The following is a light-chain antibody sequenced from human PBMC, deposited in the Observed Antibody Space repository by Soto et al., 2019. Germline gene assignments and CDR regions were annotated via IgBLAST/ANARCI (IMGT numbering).Light chain of an antibody. Sequence: EVVVTQSPATLSVSPGERVTLSCRASQSVSSNLAWYQQKSGQAPRLLIYGASTRVAGIPARFSGSGSGTEFTLTISSLQSEDFAIYYCQQYNNWPPVTFGQGTRLEIK. J-gene: IGKJ5*01. V-gene: IGKV3D-15*01. CDR1: QSVSSN. CDR3: QQYNNWPPVT. CDR2: GAS.